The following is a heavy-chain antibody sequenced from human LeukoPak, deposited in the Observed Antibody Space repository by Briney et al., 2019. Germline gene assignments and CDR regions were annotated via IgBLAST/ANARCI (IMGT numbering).Heavy chain of an antibody. CDR1: GFTFSSYS. J-gene: IGHJ4*02. D-gene: IGHD2/OR15-2a*01. V-gene: IGHV3-21*01. CDR3: ARNFSPIDY. CDR2: ISSSSSYI. Sequence: GGSLTLSCAASGFTFSSYSMNWVRQAPGKGLEWVSSISSSSSYIYYADSVKGRFAISRDNAKNSLYLQMNSLRAEDTAVYYCARNFSPIDYWGQGTLVTVSS.